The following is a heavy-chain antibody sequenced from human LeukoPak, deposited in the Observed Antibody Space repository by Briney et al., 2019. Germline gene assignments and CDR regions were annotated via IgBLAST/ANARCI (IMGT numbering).Heavy chain of an antibody. J-gene: IGHJ4*02. V-gene: IGHV4-4*02. Sequence: PSGTLSLTCAVSGGSISSSNWWSWVRQPPGKGLEWIGEIYHSGSTNYNPSLKSRVTISVDTSKNQFSLKLSSVTAADTAVYYCARTYCGGDCPIDYWGQGTLVTVSS. D-gene: IGHD2-21*02. CDR3: ARTYCGGDCPIDY. CDR1: GGSISSSNW. CDR2: IYHSGST.